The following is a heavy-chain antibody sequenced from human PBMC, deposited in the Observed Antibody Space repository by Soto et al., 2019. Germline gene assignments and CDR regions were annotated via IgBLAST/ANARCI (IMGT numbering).Heavy chain of an antibody. CDR3: AVPPPWEPRPFQH. J-gene: IGHJ1*01. CDR2: FYYSGIT. V-gene: IGHV4-61*01. Sequence: QVQLQESGPGLVKPSETLSLTCTVSGGSVSSGNYYWSWIRQPPGKGLEWIGYFYYSGITNYNPALKNRVTIAVDTSNNQFSLNLSSVTAADTAVYYCAVPPPWEPRPFQHWGQGTLVTVSS. D-gene: IGHD1-26*01. CDR1: GGSVSSGNYY.